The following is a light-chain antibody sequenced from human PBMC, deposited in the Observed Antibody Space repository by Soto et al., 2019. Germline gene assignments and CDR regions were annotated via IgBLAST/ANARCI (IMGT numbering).Light chain of an antibody. J-gene: IGLJ1*01. CDR2: DVT. Sequence: QSVLTQPASVSGSPGQSIPISCTGTSSDVGNNNYVSWYQHNPGRAPKVMICDVTNRPSGVSNRFSGSKSGNTASLTISGLQAEDEADYYCSSFTGSSYVFGTGTKLTVL. CDR3: SSFTGSSYV. V-gene: IGLV2-14*03. CDR1: SSDVGNNNY.